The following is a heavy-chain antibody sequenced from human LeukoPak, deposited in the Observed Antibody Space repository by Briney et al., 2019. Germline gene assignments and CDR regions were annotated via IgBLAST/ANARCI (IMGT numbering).Heavy chain of an antibody. CDR1: GGSISSSSYY. D-gene: IGHD3-22*01. V-gene: IGHV4-39*01. Sequence: KPSETLSLTCTVSGGSISSSSYYWGWIRQPPGKGLEWIGSIYYSGSTHYNPSLKSRVTISVDTSKNQFSLKLSSVTAADTAVYYCARHPVIVVVPGAFDIWGQGTMVTVSS. CDR3: ARHPVIVVVPGAFDI. J-gene: IGHJ3*02. CDR2: IYYSGST.